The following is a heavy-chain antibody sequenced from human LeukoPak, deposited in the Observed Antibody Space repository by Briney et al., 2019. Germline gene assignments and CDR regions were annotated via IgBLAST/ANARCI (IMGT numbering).Heavy chain of an antibody. CDR1: GFTVSRNY. Sequence: PGGSLRLSCAASGFTVSRNYMSWVRQAPGKGLEWVSVLYSGGSTNYADSVKGRFTISRDNSKNTLYLQMNSLRAEDTAVYYCARVRDYYDSRGYYFEYFDHWGQGTLVTVSP. CDR3: ARVRDYYDSRGYYFEYFDH. J-gene: IGHJ1*01. CDR2: LYSGGST. D-gene: IGHD3-22*01. V-gene: IGHV3-53*01.